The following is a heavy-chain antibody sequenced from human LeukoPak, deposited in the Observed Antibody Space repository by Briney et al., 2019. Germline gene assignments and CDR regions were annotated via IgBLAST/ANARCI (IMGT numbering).Heavy chain of an antibody. Sequence: SVKVSCKASGYTFTGYYMHWVRQAPGQGLEWMGWINPNSGGTNYAQKFQGRVTMTRDTSISTAYMELSRLRSDDTAVYYCARGREYSSSWYQYWGQGTLVTVSS. D-gene: IGHD6-13*01. CDR1: GYTFTGYY. CDR3: ARGREYSSSWYQY. V-gene: IGHV1-2*02. J-gene: IGHJ4*02. CDR2: INPNSGGT.